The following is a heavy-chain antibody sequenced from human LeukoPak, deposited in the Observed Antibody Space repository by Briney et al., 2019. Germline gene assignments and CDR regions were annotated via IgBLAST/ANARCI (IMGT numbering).Heavy chain of an antibody. V-gene: IGHV4-59*01. CDR2: IYYSGST. CDR1: GGSISSYF. J-gene: IGHJ4*02. Sequence: SETLSLTCTVSGGSISSYFWSWLRQPPGKGLEWIGYIYYSGSTNYNPSLKSRVTISVDTSKNQFSLKLCSVTAADTAVYYCARATGEYSSSRPLDYWGQGTLVTVSS. CDR3: ARATGEYSSSRPLDY. D-gene: IGHD6-6*01.